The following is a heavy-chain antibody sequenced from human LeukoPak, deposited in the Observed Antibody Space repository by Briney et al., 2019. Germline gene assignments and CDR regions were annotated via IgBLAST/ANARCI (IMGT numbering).Heavy chain of an antibody. Sequence: GGSLRLSCAASGFTFDDYAMHWVRQAPGKGLEWVSGISWNSGSIGYADSVKGRFTISRDNAKNSLYLQMSSLRAEDTAVYYCARGYYGSGTYRAMDVWGQGTTVTVSS. CDR2: ISWNSGSI. J-gene: IGHJ6*02. CDR1: GFTFDDYA. CDR3: ARGYYGSGTYRAMDV. D-gene: IGHD3-10*01. V-gene: IGHV3-9*01.